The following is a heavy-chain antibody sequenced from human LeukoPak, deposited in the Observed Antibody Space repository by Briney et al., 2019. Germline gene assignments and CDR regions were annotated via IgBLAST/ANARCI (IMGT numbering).Heavy chain of an antibody. D-gene: IGHD3-22*01. Sequence: PSETLSLACTVSGGSISSGSYYWSWIRQPAGKGLEWIGRIYTSGSTNYNPSLKSRVTISLDTSENHFSLKLSSVTAADTAVYYCARVTTGGYYNYWGQGTLVTVSS. V-gene: IGHV4-61*02. J-gene: IGHJ4*02. CDR3: ARVTTGGYYNY. CDR1: GGSISSGSYY. CDR2: IYTSGST.